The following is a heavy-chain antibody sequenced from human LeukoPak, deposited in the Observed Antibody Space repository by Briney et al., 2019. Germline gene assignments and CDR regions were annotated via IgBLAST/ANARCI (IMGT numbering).Heavy chain of an antibody. D-gene: IGHD6-13*01. CDR2: IYGTDSTT. V-gene: IGHV3-23*01. CDR1: GFTFSNYA. J-gene: IGHJ4*02. Sequence: GGSLRLSCAASGFTFSNYAMSWVRQAPGRGLEWVSTIYGTDSTTYYAGSVRGRFTISRDNTKNTLYLQMNTLKAEDMAVYYCAQYNRQLEYFDYWGQGTLVTVSS. CDR3: AQYNRQLEYFDY.